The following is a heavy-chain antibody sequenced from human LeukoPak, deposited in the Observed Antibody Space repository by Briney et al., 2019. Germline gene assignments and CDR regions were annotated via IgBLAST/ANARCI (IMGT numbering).Heavy chain of an antibody. Sequence: AGGSLRLSCAASGFTFSWYAMSWVRQAPGKGLEWVSAISGSAGSPHYADSVKGRFTISRDNSKNTMFLQMNSLRVEDTAVYYCARGDGTYFDHWGLGTLVTVSS. CDR3: ARGDGTYFDH. J-gene: IGHJ4*02. CDR1: GFTFSWYA. D-gene: IGHD3-16*01. CDR2: ISGSAGSP. V-gene: IGHV3-23*01.